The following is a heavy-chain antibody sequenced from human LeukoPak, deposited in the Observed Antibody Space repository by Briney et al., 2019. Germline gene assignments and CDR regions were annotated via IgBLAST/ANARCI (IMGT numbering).Heavy chain of an antibody. J-gene: IGHJ6*02. D-gene: IGHD1-14*01. V-gene: IGHV3-23*01. CDR3: AKAPPDQYYYYYGTDV. CDR1: GFSFRGYA. Sequence: GGSLRLSCAASGFSFRGYAMSWVRQSPGKGLEWVSAISGSGGSTYYADSVKGRFTISRDNSNNTLSLQMNSLRAEDTAVYYCAKAPPDQYYYYYGTDVWSQGTTVTVSS. CDR2: ISGSGGST.